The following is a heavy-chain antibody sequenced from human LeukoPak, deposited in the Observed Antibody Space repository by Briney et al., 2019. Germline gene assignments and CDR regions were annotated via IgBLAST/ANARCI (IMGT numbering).Heavy chain of an antibody. D-gene: IGHD6-13*01. Sequence: TGGSLRLSCTAYGFTFSNYWMSWVRQTPEKGLEWVANIKQDGSEKVYLDSVKGRFTISRDNAQTSLDLHMNSLRAEDTAVYYCARDPYSGSWSYGMDVWGQGTTVTVSS. J-gene: IGHJ6*02. CDR1: GFTFSNYW. CDR2: IKQDGSEK. V-gene: IGHV3-7*05. CDR3: ARDPYSGSWSYGMDV.